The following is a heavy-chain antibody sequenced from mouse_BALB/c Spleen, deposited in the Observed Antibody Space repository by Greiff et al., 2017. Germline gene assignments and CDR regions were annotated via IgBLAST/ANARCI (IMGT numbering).Heavy chain of an antibody. V-gene: IGHV1-4*02. CDR1: GYTFTSYT. CDR2: INPSSGYT. Sequence: LVESAAELARPGASVKMSCKASGYTFTSYTMHWVKQRPGQGLEWIGYINPSSGYTEYNQKFKDKTTLTADKSSSTAYMQLSSLTSEDSAVYYCARGGYGYGYWGQGTTLTVSA. D-gene: IGHD1-2*01. CDR3: ARGGYGYGY. J-gene: IGHJ2*01.